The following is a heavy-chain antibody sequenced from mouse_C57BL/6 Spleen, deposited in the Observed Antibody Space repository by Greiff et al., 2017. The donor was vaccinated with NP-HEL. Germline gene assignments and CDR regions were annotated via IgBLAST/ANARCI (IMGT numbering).Heavy chain of an antibody. CDR3: ARPDYDYEQFAY. CDR2: ISSGSSTI. V-gene: IGHV5-17*01. D-gene: IGHD2-4*01. J-gene: IGHJ3*01. CDR1: GFTFSDYG. Sequence: EVQGVESGGGLVKPGGSLKLSCAASGFTFSDYGMHWVRQAPEKGLEWVAYISSGSSTIYYADTVKGRFTISRDNAKNTLFLQMTSLRSEDTAMYYCARPDYDYEQFAYWGQGTLVTVSA.